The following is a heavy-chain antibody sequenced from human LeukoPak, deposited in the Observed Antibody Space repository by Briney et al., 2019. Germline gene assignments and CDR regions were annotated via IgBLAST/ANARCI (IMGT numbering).Heavy chain of an antibody. D-gene: IGHD1-26*01. CDR2: IYGGGNT. CDR1: GFTVSSSY. V-gene: IGHV3-53*01. Sequence: GGSLRLSCAASGFTVSSSYMSWVRQAPGKGLEGVSVIYGGGNTYYTDSVKGRFTISRDNYKNLLYLQMNSLRAEDTALYYCVRGLSGSYYYDSWGQGALVTVSS. CDR3: VRGLSGSYYYDS. J-gene: IGHJ4*02.